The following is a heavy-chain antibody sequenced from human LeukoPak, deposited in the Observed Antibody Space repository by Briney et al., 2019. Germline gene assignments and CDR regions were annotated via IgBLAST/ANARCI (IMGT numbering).Heavy chain of an antibody. CDR1: GYRFTSYG. J-gene: IGHJ4*02. V-gene: IGHV1-18*01. CDR2: ISGYNGNT. Sequence: ASVKVSCKASGYRFTSYGITWVRQAPGQGLEWMGWISGYNGNTNYAQKFQGRVTMSTDTSTSTAYMELRSLRSDDTAVYYCARDEPITGTSPYDYWGQGTLVTVSS. D-gene: IGHD1-7*01. CDR3: ARDEPITGTSPYDY.